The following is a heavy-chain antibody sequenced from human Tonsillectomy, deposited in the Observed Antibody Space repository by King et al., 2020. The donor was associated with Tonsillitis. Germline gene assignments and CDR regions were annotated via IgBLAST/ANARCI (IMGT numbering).Heavy chain of an antibody. CDR2: MRSDGSDE. CDR1: GFTFSNYG. CDR3: AKTMGVAYYYYGMEV. J-gene: IGHJ6*02. D-gene: IGHD4/OR15-4a*01. Sequence: HVQLVESGGGVVQPGGSLRLSCAASGFTFSNYGMHWVRQAPGKGLEWVAFMRSDGSDEYYGDSVKGRFTISRDSPTNTLYLQMNNLRGEDTAVYYCAKTMGVAYYYYGMEVWGQGTAVTVSS. V-gene: IGHV3-30*02.